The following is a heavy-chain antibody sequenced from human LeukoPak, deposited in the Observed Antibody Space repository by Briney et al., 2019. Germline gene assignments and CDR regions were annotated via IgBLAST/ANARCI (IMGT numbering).Heavy chain of an antibody. J-gene: IGHJ6*02. CDR2: IYHSGST. CDR1: GGSISSGGYS. CDR3: ARGRWLQFGWRPSYYYYYGMDV. V-gene: IGHV4-30-2*01. D-gene: IGHD5-24*01. Sequence: PSQTLSLTCAVSGGSISSGGYSWSWIRQPPGKGLEWIGYIYHSGSTNYNPSLKSRVTISVDTSKNQFSLKLSSVTAADTAVYYCARGRWLQFGWRPSYYYYYGMDVWGQGTTVTVSS.